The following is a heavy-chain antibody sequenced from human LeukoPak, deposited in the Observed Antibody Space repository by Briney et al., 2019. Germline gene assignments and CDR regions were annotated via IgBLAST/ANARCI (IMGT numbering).Heavy chain of an antibody. J-gene: IGHJ4*02. CDR1: GFTFRSHW. V-gene: IGHV3-7*01. Sequence: QPGGSLRLSCAASGFTFRSHWMSWVRQAPGKGLEWVASVNYDASEIHYVDSVRGRFTISRDNAEDSLFLEMNSLRVEDTALYYCARLYGGHTTYDLWGQGTLVTVSS. D-gene: IGHD3-16*01. CDR2: VNYDASEI. CDR3: ARLYGGHTTYDL.